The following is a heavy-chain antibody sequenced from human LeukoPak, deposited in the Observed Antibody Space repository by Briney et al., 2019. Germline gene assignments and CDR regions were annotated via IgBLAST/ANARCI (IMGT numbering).Heavy chain of an antibody. CDR3: AKDYVSGDGYWDFDY. D-gene: IGHD5-24*01. CDR2: IPGGDDR. Sequence: RGSLRLSCAASGFIFSPYAMSWVRQAHGKGLEWVAGIPGGDDRSYADSVKGRSSIPRDNSKNTVDLQMNSLRVEDTAVYYCAKDYVSGDGYWDFDYWGQGTLVTVSS. CDR1: GFIFSPYA. J-gene: IGHJ4*02. V-gene: IGHV3-23*01.